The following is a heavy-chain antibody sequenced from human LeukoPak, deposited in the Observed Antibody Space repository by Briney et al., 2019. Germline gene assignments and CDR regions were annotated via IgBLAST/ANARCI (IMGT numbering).Heavy chain of an antibody. J-gene: IGHJ4*01. CDR1: GVSFSGYY. V-gene: IGHV4-34*01. CDR2: INNSGST. D-gene: IGHD1-26*01. Sequence: SESLSLTCAVSGVSFSGYYLSWVRQPPGKGLEWVGEINNSGSTKYNPSLTSRVTISAQTPKQQLPLKLSSVTAADTALYYCARVTVAATGPYWGDGTLVTASS. CDR3: ARVTVAATGPY.